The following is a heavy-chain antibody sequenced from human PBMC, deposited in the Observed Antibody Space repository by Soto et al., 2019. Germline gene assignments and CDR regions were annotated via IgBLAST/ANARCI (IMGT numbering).Heavy chain of an antibody. D-gene: IGHD6-13*01. Sequence: VKGSGKGCGKSITRYWTYQLRQMPGKGLEWMGIIYPGDSDTRYSPSFQGQVTISADKSISTAYLQWSSLKASDTAMYYCARQTAAAGNDYYGMDVWGQGTTVTSP. CDR2: IYPGDSDT. CDR3: ARQTAAAGNDYYGMDV. CDR1: GKSITRYW. J-gene: IGHJ6*02. V-gene: IGHV5-51*01.